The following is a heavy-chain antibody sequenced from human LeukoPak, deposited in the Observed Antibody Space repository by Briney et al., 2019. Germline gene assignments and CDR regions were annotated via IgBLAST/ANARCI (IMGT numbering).Heavy chain of an antibody. J-gene: IGHJ4*02. CDR3: AKILGLDSGYEDVDY. CDR1: GFTFSSYA. D-gene: IGHD5-12*01. Sequence: GGSLRLSCAASGFTFSSYAMSWVRQAPGKGLEWVSAISGSGGSTYYADSVKGRFTISRDNSKNTLCLQMNSLRAEDTAVYYCAKILGLDSGYEDVDYWGQGTLVTVSS. CDR2: ISGSGGST. V-gene: IGHV3-23*01.